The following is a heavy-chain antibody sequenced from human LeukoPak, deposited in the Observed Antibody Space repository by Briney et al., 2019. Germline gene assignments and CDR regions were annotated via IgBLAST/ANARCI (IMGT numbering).Heavy chain of an antibody. CDR1: GYTFTDYY. CDR3: ARDYYGSGSSPTDY. CDR2: VNPNSGGT. J-gene: IGHJ4*02. D-gene: IGHD3-10*01. V-gene: IGHV1-2*02. Sequence: ASVKVSCKASGYTFTDYYIHWVRQAPGQGLEWMGWVNPNSGGTNYAQKFQGRVTMTRDTSISTAYMELSRLRSDDTAVYYCARDYYGSGSSPTDYWGQGTLVTVSS.